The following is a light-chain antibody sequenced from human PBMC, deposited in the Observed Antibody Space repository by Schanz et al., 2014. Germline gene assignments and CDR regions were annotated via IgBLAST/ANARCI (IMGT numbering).Light chain of an antibody. J-gene: IGKJ1*01. CDR1: QSISSY. CDR3: QQFQIYPWT. V-gene: IGKV1-39*01. CDR2: AAS. Sequence: DIQMTQSPSSLSASVGDRVTVTCRASQSISSYLIWYQQKPGKAPKLLIYAASSLQSGVPSRFSGSGSGTEFTLTISSLQPDDFATYYCQQFQIYPWTFGQGTKVELK.